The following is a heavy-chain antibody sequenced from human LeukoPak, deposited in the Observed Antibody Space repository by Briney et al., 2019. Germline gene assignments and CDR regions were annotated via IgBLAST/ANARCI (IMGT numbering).Heavy chain of an antibody. CDR2: IRSKAYGGAT. D-gene: IGHD4-17*01. CDR1: GFSFSDYA. J-gene: IGHJ4*02. V-gene: IGHV3-49*03. CDR3: TTQPDYGDYFFDY. Sequence: GGSLRLSCTASGFSFSDYALSWFREAPGKGVEWVGFIRSKAYGGATEYAASVKGRFTISRDDSKTIAYLQMNSLKTEDTAVYYCTTQPDYGDYFFDYWGQGTLVTVSS.